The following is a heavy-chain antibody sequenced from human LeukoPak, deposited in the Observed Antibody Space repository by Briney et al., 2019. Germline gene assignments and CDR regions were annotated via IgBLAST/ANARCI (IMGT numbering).Heavy chain of an antibody. CDR1: GFIFSDYY. CDR3: ARDTYYYDSSGYYFPGGSDY. CDR2: ISSGGSTI. V-gene: IGHV3-11*04. Sequence: GGSLRLSCAASGFIFSDYYMSWLRQAPGKGLEWVSYISSGGSTIYYADSVKGRFTISRDNAKNSLYLQMNSLRAEDTAVYYCARDTYYYDSSGYYFPGGSDYWGQGTLVTVSS. J-gene: IGHJ4*02. D-gene: IGHD3-22*01.